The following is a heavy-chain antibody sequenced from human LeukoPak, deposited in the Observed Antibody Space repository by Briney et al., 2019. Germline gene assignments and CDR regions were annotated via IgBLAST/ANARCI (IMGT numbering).Heavy chain of an antibody. CDR1: GFTFSSYT. D-gene: IGHD5-18*01. CDR3: AKDLPLIGYPPI. CDR2: ISYDGSNK. Sequence: GRSLRLSCAASGFTFSSYTMHWVRQAPGKGLEWVAVISYDGSNKYYADSVKGRFTISRDNSKNTLYLQMNSLRAEDTAVYYCAKDLPLIGYPPIWGQGTMVTVSS. V-gene: IGHV3-30-3*01. J-gene: IGHJ3*02.